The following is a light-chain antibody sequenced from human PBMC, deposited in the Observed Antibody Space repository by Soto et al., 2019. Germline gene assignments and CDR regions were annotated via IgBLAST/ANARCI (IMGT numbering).Light chain of an antibody. Sequence: QLVLTQSPSASASLGASVRLTCTLSSGHSSYAIAWHQQQPEKGPRYLMKSNSDGSHRKGDGIPDRFSGSSSGAERYLTISSLQSEDEADYYCQTWGTGPWVFGGGTKLTVL. CDR3: QTWGTGPWV. CDR1: SGHSSYA. CDR2: SNSDGSH. J-gene: IGLJ3*02. V-gene: IGLV4-69*01.